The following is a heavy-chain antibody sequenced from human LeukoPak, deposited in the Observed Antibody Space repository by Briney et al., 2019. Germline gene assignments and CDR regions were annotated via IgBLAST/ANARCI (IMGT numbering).Heavy chain of an antibody. Sequence: GGSLRLSCAASGFTFSSYAMSWVRQAPGKGLEWVSANSGSGGSTYYADSVKGRFTISRDNSKNTLYLQMNSLRAEDTAVYYCAKDFGYSYGYDYWGQGTLVTVSS. CDR1: GFTFSSYA. D-gene: IGHD5-18*01. V-gene: IGHV3-23*01. CDR2: NSGSGGST. CDR3: AKDFGYSYGYDY. J-gene: IGHJ4*02.